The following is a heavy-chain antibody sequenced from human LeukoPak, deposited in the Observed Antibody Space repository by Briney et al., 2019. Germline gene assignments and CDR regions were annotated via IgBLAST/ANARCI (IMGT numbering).Heavy chain of an antibody. CDR2: IYYSGST. D-gene: IGHD4-17*01. J-gene: IGHJ4*02. CDR1: GGYISNNY. V-gene: IGHV4-59*08. CDR3: ARHPGNDFCDYETD. Sequence: PSETLSLTCTVSGGYISNNYWSWIRQPPGKGLEWIGYIYYSGSTNYNPSLKSRVTISVDTSKNQFSLKLSSVTATDTAVYYCARHPGNDFCDYETDWGQGTLVTVSS.